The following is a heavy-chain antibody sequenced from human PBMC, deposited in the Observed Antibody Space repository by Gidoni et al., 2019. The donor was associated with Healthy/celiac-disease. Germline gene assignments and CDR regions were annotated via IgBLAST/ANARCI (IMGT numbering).Heavy chain of an antibody. V-gene: IGHV3-48*03. J-gene: IGHJ4*02. Sequence: EVQLVESGGGLVQPGGSLRLSCAASGFTFSSYEMNWVRQAPGKGLEWVSYISSSGSTIYYADSVKGRFTISRDNAKNSLYLQMNSLRAEDTAVYYCARDVYDSSGYYYPGFDYWGQGTLVTVSS. CDR2: ISSSGSTI. D-gene: IGHD3-22*01. CDR1: GFTFSSYE. CDR3: ARDVYDSSGYYYPGFDY.